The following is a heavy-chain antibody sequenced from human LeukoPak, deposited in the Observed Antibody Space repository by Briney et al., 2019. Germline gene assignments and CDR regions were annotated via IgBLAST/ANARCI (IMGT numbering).Heavy chain of an antibody. Sequence: SETLSLTCTVSGASISGSGYYWGWIRQPPGKGLEWIGSIYPSGSTYYNASLQSRVTISIETSKNQISLRPNSVTAADTAMYYCAKSGGYGLIDYWGQGTLVTVSS. CDR2: IYPSGST. CDR1: GASISGSGYY. CDR3: AKSGGYGLIDY. J-gene: IGHJ4*02. V-gene: IGHV4-39*01. D-gene: IGHD1-26*01.